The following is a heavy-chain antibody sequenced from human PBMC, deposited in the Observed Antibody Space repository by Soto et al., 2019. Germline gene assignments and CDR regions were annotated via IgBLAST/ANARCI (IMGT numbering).Heavy chain of an antibody. J-gene: IGHJ4*02. V-gene: IGHV6-1*01. D-gene: IGHD6-19*01. CDR2: TYYRSNWRH. CDR3: ARGVAGRGFDL. Sequence: TLSLDCALSGDSVSSNTAAFSCIRPSPSRGLEWLGRTYYRSNWRHDYAVSVKSRITVNPDTSKNHFSLQLNSVTPDDTAVYYCARGVAGRGFDLWGQGTLVTVSS. CDR1: GDSVSSNTAA.